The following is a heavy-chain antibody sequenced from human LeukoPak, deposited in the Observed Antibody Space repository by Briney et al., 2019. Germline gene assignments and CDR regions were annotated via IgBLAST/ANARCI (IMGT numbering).Heavy chain of an antibody. V-gene: IGHV3-23*01. D-gene: IGHD1-26*01. CDR3: VKQRGIYLDFDY. CDR1: GFTFSIYA. J-gene: IGHJ4*02. CDR2: IIGSGGYT. Sequence: GGSLRLSCAASGFTFSIYAMSWVRQAPGKGLEWVSAIIGSGGYTYSADSVKGRFTISRDNSKNTLSLQMDSLRAEDTAVYYCVKQRGIYLDFDYWGQGTLVTVSS.